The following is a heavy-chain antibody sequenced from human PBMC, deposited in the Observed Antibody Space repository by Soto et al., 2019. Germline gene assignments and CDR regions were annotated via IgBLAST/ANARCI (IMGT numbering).Heavy chain of an antibody. CDR2: ISAYNGNT. V-gene: IGHV1-18*04. J-gene: IGHJ5*02. CDR1: GYTFTTYG. CDR3: ARDREAARPGWFDP. D-gene: IGHD6-6*01. Sequence: QAQLVQSGAEVNKPGASVKVSCKASGYTFTTYGISWVRQAPGRGLEWMGWISAYNGNTKDAQKFQDRVTMTTDAFTSTAYMEQRSLTSDDTAVYYCARDREAARPGWFDPWGQGTLVTVSS.